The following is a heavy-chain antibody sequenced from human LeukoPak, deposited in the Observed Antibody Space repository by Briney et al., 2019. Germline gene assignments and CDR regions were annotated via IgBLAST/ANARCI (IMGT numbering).Heavy chain of an antibody. CDR2: INHSGST. V-gene: IGHV4-34*01. Sequence: SQTLSLTCAVYGGSFSGYYWSWLRQPPGKGLEWIGEINHSGSTNYNPSLKSRVTISVDTSKNQFSLKLSSVTAADTAVYYCARVRPQDDFWSGYHEPYFDYWGQGTLVTVSS. CDR3: ARVRPQDDFWSGYHEPYFDY. CDR1: GGSFSGYY. D-gene: IGHD3-3*01. J-gene: IGHJ4*02.